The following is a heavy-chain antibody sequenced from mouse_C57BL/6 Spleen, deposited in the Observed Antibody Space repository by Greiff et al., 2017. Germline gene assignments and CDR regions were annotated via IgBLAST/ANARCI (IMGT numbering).Heavy chain of an antibody. CDR2: ISSGSSTI. CDR1: GFTFSDYG. V-gene: IGHV5-17*01. CDR3: ARGRNYAMDY. Sequence: EVQLVESGGGLVQPGGSLKLSCAASGFTFSDYGMHWVRQAPEKGLEWVAYISSGSSTIYYADTVKGRFTISRDNAKNTLFLQMTSLRSEDTAMYYCARGRNYAMDYWGQGTSVTVSS. J-gene: IGHJ4*01.